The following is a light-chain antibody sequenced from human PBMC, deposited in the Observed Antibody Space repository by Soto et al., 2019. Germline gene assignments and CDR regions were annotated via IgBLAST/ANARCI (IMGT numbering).Light chain of an antibody. V-gene: IGKV1-27*01. Sequence: DIQMTQSPSSLSVSVEDRVTITCRASQDISNYLAWYQQEPGKVPELLIYAASTLQSGVPSRFSGSGSGTDFTLTISSLQPEDVAAYYCPKYNSAPITFGGGTKVAIK. CDR2: AAS. CDR3: PKYNSAPIT. CDR1: QDISNY. J-gene: IGKJ4*01.